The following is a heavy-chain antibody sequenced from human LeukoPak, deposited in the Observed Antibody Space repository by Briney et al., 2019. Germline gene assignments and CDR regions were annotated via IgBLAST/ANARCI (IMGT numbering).Heavy chain of an antibody. V-gene: IGHV3-74*01. CDR1: GFTFSSHW. CDR2: ITTDVTNT. D-gene: IGHD1-1*01. J-gene: IGHJ5*02. Sequence: GGSLRLSCAASGFTFSSHWMHWVRQVPGKGLVWVSRITTDVTNTAYADSARGRFTISRDNAKNTLYLQMNSLRAEDTAVYYCARDRGAGTPFDPWGQGNLVTVSS. CDR3: ARDRGAGTPFDP.